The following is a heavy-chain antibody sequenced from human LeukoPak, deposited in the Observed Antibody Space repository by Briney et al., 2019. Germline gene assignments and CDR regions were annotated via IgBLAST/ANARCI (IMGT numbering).Heavy chain of an antibody. CDR3: ARVMGIGYYFDY. J-gene: IGHJ4*02. CDR1: GYTFTSYG. V-gene: IGHV1-18*01. CDR2: ISAYNGNT. D-gene: IGHD2-2*01. Sequence: ASVKVSCKASGYTFTSYGISWVRPAPGQGLAWMGWISAYNGNTNYAQKLQGRVTMTTDTSTSTAYMELRSLRSDDTAVYYCARVMGIGYYFDYWGQGTLVTVSS.